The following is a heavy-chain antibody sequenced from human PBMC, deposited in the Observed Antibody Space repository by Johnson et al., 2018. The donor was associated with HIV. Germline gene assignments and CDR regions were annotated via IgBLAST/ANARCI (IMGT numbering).Heavy chain of an antibody. Sequence: QVQLVESGGGVVQPGRSLRLSCAASGFTFSSYAMHWVRQAPGKGLEWVAVISYDGSNKYYADSVKGRFTISRDNSKNTLYLQMNSLRAEDTAVYYCASFLAAAAMGAFDIWGQGTMVTVSS. CDR3: ASFLAAAAMGAFDI. CDR1: GFTFSSYA. V-gene: IGHV3-30*04. CDR2: ISYDGSNK. D-gene: IGHD6-13*01. J-gene: IGHJ3*02.